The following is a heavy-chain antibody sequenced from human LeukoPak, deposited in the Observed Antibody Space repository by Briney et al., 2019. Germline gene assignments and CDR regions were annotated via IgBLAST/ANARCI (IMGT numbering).Heavy chain of an antibody. CDR2: IYYSGST. CDR1: GGSVSSGSYY. Sequence: PSETLSLTCTVSGGSVSSGSYYWSWIRQPPGKGLEWIGYIYYSGSTNYNPSLKSRVTISVDTSKNQFSLKLSSVTAADTAVYYCARAAYSSSWYVTDPYYFDYWGQGTLVTVSS. V-gene: IGHV4-61*01. CDR3: ARAAYSSSWYVTDPYYFDY. J-gene: IGHJ4*02. D-gene: IGHD6-13*01.